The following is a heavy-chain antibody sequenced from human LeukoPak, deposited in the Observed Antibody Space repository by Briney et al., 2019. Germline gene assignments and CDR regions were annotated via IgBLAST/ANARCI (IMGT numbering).Heavy chain of an antibody. D-gene: IGHD6-13*01. CDR1: GCTFTGYY. V-gene: IGHV1-2*02. Sequence: ASVKVSCKASGCTFTGYYMHWVRQAPGQGLEWMGWINPNSGGTNYAQKFQGRVTMTRDTSISTAYMELSRLRSDDTAVYYCARGWSFSAGAPLDVWGQGTTVTVSS. CDR3: ARGWSFSAGAPLDV. J-gene: IGHJ6*02. CDR2: INPNSGGT.